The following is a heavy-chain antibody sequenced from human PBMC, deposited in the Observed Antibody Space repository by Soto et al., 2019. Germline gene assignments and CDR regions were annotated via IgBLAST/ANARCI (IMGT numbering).Heavy chain of an antibody. V-gene: IGHV4-59*08. CDR3: ARHVPYCSDSSHCAYGLDV. CDR2: IYYSGTT. J-gene: IGHJ6*02. D-gene: IGHD2-15*01. CDR1: GGSISSYY. Sequence: QVQLQESGPGLVRPSETLSLICTVSGGSISSYYWSWIRQPPGKGLEWIGYIYYSGTTRYNPSLKSPVTISVDTSKNQFSLKLSSLTAADTAVYHCARHVPYCSDSSHCAYGLDVWGQGTTVTVSS.